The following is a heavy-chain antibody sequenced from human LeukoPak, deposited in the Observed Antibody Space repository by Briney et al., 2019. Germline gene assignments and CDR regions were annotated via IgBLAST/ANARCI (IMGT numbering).Heavy chain of an antibody. Sequence: ASVKVSCKASGYTFTGYYMHWVRQAPGQGLEWMGWINPNSGGTNYAQKFQGRVTMTRDTSISTAYMELSRLRSDDTALYYCAKDGSSYGSGVIYYFDYWGHGTLVTVSS. CDR3: AKDGSSYGSGVIYYFDY. CDR2: INPNSGGT. D-gene: IGHD3-10*01. V-gene: IGHV1-2*02. J-gene: IGHJ4*01. CDR1: GYTFTGYY.